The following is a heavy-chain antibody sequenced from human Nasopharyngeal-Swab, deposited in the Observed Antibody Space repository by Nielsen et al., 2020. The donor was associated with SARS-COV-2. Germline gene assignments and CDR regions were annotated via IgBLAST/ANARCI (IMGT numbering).Heavy chain of an antibody. V-gene: IGHV4-59*01. Sequence: SETLSLTCTVSGGSISSYYWSWIRQPPGKGLEWIGYIYYSGSTNYNPSLKSRVTISVDTSKNQFSLKLSSVTAADTAVYYCARGYDSSGYYDYYYYYYYMDVWGKGTTVTVSS. CDR1: GGSISSYY. CDR2: IYYSGST. J-gene: IGHJ6*03. CDR3: ARGYDSSGYYDYYYYYYYMDV. D-gene: IGHD3-22*01.